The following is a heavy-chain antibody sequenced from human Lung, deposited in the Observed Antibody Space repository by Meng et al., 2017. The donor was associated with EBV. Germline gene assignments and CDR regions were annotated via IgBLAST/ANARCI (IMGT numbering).Heavy chain of an antibody. Sequence: QVQPQQSGPGLVKPAHTPSITGAVSGGSISSGGYCWSWIRQPPGKGLEWIGYIYYRASTYYNPSLKSRVTISVDTSKNQFSLKLCAVTAADTAVYYCATRGYSYGYDYWGQGTLVTVSS. J-gene: IGHJ4*02. CDR3: ATRGYSYGYDY. D-gene: IGHD5-18*01. CDR1: GGSISSGGYC. V-gene: IGHV4-30-4*01. CDR2: IYYRAST.